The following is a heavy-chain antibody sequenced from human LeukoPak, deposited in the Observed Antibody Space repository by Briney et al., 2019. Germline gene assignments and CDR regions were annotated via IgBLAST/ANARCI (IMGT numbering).Heavy chain of an antibody. CDR3: ARVGDGYKENN. V-gene: IGHV3-30*14. J-gene: IGHJ4*02. Sequence: GGSLRLSCAASGFTFSSYAMHWVRQAPGKGLEWVAVISYDGSNKYYADSVKGRFTISGDNSKNMLYLQMNSLRVEDTAVFYCARVGDGYKENNWGQGTLVTVSS. CDR2: ISYDGSNK. CDR1: GFTFSSYA. D-gene: IGHD5-24*01.